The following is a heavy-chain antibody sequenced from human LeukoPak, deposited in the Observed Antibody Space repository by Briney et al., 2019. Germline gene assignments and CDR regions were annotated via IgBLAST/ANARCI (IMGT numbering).Heavy chain of an antibody. CDR3: ARYREGYNYVPHAFNI. CDR1: GASVSSTDYF. J-gene: IGHJ3*02. CDR2: IYASGNT. Sequence: PSETLSLTCTVSGASVSSTDYFWNWIRQPAGKGLEWIGRIYASGNTDYNPSLKSRVTMSLDTSKNQFSLNMNSVTAADSAVYFCARYREGYNYVPHAFNIWGQGTVVTVSS. D-gene: IGHD5-24*01. V-gene: IGHV4-61*02.